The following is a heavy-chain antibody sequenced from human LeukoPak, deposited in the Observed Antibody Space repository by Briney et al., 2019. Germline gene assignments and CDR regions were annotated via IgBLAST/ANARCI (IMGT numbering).Heavy chain of an antibody. V-gene: IGHV3-23*01. CDR2: ISGSGGST. Sequence: PGGSLRLACAASGFTFSSYAMSWVRQAPGKGLEWVSAISGSGGSTYYADSVKGRFTISRDNSKNTLYLQMNSLRAEDTAVYYCAKEPLPRYGGYLYDYWGQGTLVTVSS. CDR3: AKEPLPRYGGYLYDY. CDR1: GFTFSSYA. J-gene: IGHJ4*02. D-gene: IGHD4-17*01.